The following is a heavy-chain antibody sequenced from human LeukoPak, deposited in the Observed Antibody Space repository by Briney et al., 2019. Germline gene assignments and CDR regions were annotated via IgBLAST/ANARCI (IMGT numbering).Heavy chain of an antibody. Sequence: GGSLRLSCAASGFTFSSYAMSWVRQAPGKGLEWVSPISGGGGATFYADSVKGRFTISRDSSKNTLYLQMNSLRAEDTAVYYCAKGPNDSGSYYGFDYWGQGTLVTVFS. CDR3: AKGPNDSGSYYGFDY. J-gene: IGHJ4*02. CDR2: ISGGGGAT. CDR1: GFTFSSYA. V-gene: IGHV3-23*01. D-gene: IGHD3-10*01.